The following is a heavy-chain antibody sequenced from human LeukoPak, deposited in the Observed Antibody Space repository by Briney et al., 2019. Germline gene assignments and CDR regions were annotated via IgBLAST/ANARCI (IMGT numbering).Heavy chain of an antibody. CDR2: IIPIFGTA. CDR3: ARGQSGYSYGFWHY. CDR1: GYTFTSYG. Sequence: GASVKVSCKASGYTFTSYGISWVRQAPGQGLEWMGGIIPIFGTANYAQKFQGRVTITTDESTSTAYMELSSLRSEDTAVYYCARGQSGYSYGFWHYWGQGTLVTASS. D-gene: IGHD5-18*01. V-gene: IGHV1-69*05. J-gene: IGHJ4*02.